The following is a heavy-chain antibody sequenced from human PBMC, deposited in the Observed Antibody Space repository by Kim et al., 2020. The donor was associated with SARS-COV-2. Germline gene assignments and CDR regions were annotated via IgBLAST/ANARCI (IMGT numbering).Heavy chain of an antibody. CDR3: ARHSYYYASGSLNYFD. CDR1: GGSISSSSYY. D-gene: IGHD3-10*01. J-gene: IGHJ4*01. V-gene: IGHV4-39*01. CDR2: MYHGGST. Sequence: SETLSLTCTVSGGSISSSSYYWGWIRQPPGKGLEWIGSMYHGGSTSYNPSLKSRVTISVDTSKNQFSLKLASVTAADTAVYYCARHSYYYASGSLNYFD.